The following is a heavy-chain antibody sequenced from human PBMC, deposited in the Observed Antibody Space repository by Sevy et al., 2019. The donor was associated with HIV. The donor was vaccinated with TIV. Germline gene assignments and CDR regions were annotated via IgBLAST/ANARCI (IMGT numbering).Heavy chain of an antibody. V-gene: IGHV3-23*01. J-gene: IGHJ3*02. CDR1: GFTFSSYA. D-gene: IGHD3-10*01. CDR3: AKVLWFGELLSFVRFTRTAKNGLDAFDI. Sequence: GGSLRLSCVASGFTFSSYAMSWVRQAPGKGLEWVSVISDSGGSTYYADSVKGRFTLSRDNSKNTLYLQMNSLRAEDTAVYYCAKVLWFGELLSFVRFTRTAKNGLDAFDIWGQGTMVTVSS. CDR2: ISDSGGST.